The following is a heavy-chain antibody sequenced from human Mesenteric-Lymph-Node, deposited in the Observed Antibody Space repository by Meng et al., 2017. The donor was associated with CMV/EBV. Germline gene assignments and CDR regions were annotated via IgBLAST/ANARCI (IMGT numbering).Heavy chain of an antibody. D-gene: IGHD3-10*01. CDR3: ARVPSGRSGRYDH. Sequence: GESLKISCEASGFIFNEHPMDWVRLSPGKGLEWVSSMTPGRKADYADSVKGRFTISRDDRKNSLYLEMNSLRDEDTAVYYCARVPSGRSGRYDHWGQGTLVTVSS. J-gene: IGHJ4*02. V-gene: IGHV3-69-1*01. CDR1: GFIFNEHP. CDR2: MTPGRKA.